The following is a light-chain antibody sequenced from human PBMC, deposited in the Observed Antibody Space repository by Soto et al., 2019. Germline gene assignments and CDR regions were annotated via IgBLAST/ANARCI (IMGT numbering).Light chain of an antibody. Sequence: QSALTQPPSASGSPGQSVTISCTGTSSDVGKYNYVSWYQQHPGKAPKLMMFEVNKRPSGVPDRFSGSKSGNTASLTVSGLQAEDEADYYCSSSAGTNIPYVFGTGTRSPS. CDR1: SSDVGKYNY. J-gene: IGLJ1*01. CDR2: EVN. V-gene: IGLV2-8*01. CDR3: SSSAGTNIPYV.